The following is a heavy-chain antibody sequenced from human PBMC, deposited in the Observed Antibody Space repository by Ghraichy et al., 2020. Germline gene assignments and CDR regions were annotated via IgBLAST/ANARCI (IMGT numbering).Heavy chain of an antibody. CDR3: AREFINGMDV. CDR2: IYYSGST. Sequence: ETLSLTCTVSGGSISSYYWSWIRQPPGKGLEWIGYIYYSGSTNYNPSLKSRVTISVDTSKNQFSLKLSSVTAADTAVYYCAREFINGMDVWGQGTTVTVSS. V-gene: IGHV4-59*01. CDR1: GGSISSYY. D-gene: IGHD3-10*01. J-gene: IGHJ6*02.